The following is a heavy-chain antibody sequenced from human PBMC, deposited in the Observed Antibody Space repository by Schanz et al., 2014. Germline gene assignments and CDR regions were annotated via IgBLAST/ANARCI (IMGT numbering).Heavy chain of an antibody. J-gene: IGHJ6*03. CDR3: ARGAGGGSGTYYGAYYNYYYMDV. Sequence: QVQLQESGPGLVKPSGTLSLTCAVSGGSISSSNWWSWVRQPPGKGLEWIGEIYHSGRTNYNPSLKSRVTISVEKSNNEFSLKLSCVTAADTAVYYCARGAGGGSGTYYGAYYNYYYMDVWGKGTTXTVSS. V-gene: IGHV4-4*02. D-gene: IGHD3-10*01. CDR2: IYHSGRT. CDR1: GGSISSSNW.